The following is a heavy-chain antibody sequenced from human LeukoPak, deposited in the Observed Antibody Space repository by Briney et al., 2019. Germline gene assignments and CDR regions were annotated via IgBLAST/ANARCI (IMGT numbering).Heavy chain of an antibody. CDR1: GFTFSSYG. CDR3: ARDLVGLAAPDY. D-gene: IGHD6-19*01. J-gene: IGHJ4*02. V-gene: IGHV3-33*01. Sequence: GRSLRLSCAASGFTFSSYGMHWVRQAPGKGLEGVAVIWYDGSNKYYADSVKGRFTISRDNSKNTLYLQMNSLRAEDTAVYYCARDLVGLAAPDYWGQGTLVTVSS. CDR2: IWYDGSNK.